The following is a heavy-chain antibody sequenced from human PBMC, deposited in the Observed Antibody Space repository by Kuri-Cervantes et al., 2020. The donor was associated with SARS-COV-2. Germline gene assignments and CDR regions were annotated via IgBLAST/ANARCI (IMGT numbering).Heavy chain of an antibody. J-gene: IGHJ5*02. Sequence: GESLKISCAASGFTFSSYWMHWVRQAPGKGLVWISRINSDGSSTSYADSVKGRFTIPRDNAKNTLYLQMNSLRAEDTAVYYCARGARDIVVVPAAKDWFDPWGQGTLVTVSS. V-gene: IGHV3-74*01. D-gene: IGHD2-2*01. CDR1: GFTFSSYW. CDR2: INSDGSST. CDR3: ARGARDIVVVPAAKDWFDP.